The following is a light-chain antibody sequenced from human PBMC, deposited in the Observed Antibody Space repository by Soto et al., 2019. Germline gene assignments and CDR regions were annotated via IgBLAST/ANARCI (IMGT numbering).Light chain of an antibody. V-gene: IGKV1-27*01. J-gene: IGKJ1*01. CDR2: AAS. CDR1: QDISNY. Sequence: DVQMTQSPSSLSASVGDRVTITCRASQDISNYLAWYQQKPGKAPKLLISAASTLQSGVPSRFSGSRSGTDFTLTISSLQPEDGATYYCQKYSTAPWTFGQGTKVEIK. CDR3: QKYSTAPWT.